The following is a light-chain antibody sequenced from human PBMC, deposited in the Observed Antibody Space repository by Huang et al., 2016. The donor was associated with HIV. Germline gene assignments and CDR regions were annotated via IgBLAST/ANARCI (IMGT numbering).Light chain of an antibody. Sequence: EIVLTQSPATLSLSPGERATLSCRASQGISSYLAWYQRKPGQAPRLRIYDASNRATGVPARFSGSGCGTDFTLTISSLGPEDFAVYYCQQRSNWPPEGTFGQGTKVEIK. V-gene: IGKV3-11*01. CDR3: QQRSNWPPEGT. CDR1: QGISSY. J-gene: IGKJ1*01. CDR2: DAS.